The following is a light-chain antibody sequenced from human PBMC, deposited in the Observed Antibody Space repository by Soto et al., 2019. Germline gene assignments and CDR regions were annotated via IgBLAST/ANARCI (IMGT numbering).Light chain of an antibody. J-gene: IGLJ1*01. CDR2: EVS. CDR3: SSYTSTSTISV. CDR1: SSDVGGYNY. V-gene: IGLV2-14*01. Sequence: QSVLTQPASVSGSPGQSITISCTGTSSDVGGYNYVSWYQQHPGKAPKLMIYEVSNRPSGVSNRFSGSKYGNTASLTISGLQAEDEADYYCSSYTSTSTISVFGTGTKVTV.